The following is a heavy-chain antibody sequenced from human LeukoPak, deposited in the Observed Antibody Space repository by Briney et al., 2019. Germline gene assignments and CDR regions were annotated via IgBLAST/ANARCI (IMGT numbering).Heavy chain of an antibody. CDR1: GFTFSNYW. Sequence: AGGSLRLSCAASGFTFSNYWMHWVRQAPGKGLEWVSRINPDGSSSNYADSVKGRFTMSRDNAESMVYLQMDGLRAEDTAVFSCVRQAVSGDSGIAYWGRGVLVTVSS. CDR3: VRQAVSGDSGIAY. V-gene: IGHV3-74*01. J-gene: IGHJ4*02. D-gene: IGHD4-17*01. CDR2: INPDGSSS.